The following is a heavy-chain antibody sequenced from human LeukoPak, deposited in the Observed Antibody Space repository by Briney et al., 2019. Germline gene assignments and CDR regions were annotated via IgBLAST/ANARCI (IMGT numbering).Heavy chain of an antibody. CDR2: IYYSGST. CDR1: GASISSYY. CDR3: ARFLSPGSYYNP. D-gene: IGHD3-10*01. Sequence: SETLSLTCPVSGASISSYYWSWIRQPPGKGLEGIGYIYYSGSTNYNPSLKSRVTISVDTSKNQFSLKLSSVTAADTAVYYCARFLSPGSYYNPWGQGTLVTVSS. V-gene: IGHV4-59*01. J-gene: IGHJ5*02.